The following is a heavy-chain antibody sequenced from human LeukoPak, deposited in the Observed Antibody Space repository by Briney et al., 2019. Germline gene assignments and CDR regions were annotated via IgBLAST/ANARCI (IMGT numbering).Heavy chain of an antibody. CDR3: ARRVGDRTNWFDP. CDR2: IYYSGST. J-gene: IGHJ5*02. V-gene: IGHV4-39*01. Sequence: SETLSLTCTVSGGFISSSSYYWGWIRQPPGKGLEWIGSIYYSGSTYYNPSLKSRVTISVDTSKNQFSLKLSSVTAADTAVYYCARRVGDRTNWFDPWGQGTLVTVSS. D-gene: IGHD4-17*01. CDR1: GGFISSSSYY.